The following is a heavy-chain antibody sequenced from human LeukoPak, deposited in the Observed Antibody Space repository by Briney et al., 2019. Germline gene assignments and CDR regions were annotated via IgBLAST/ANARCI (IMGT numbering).Heavy chain of an antibody. D-gene: IGHD6-19*01. J-gene: IGHJ4*02. CDR3: ARHPQPYDSGWYLFDY. V-gene: IGHV5-51*01. CDR1: GYIFTNYW. Sequence: GESLKISCKGSGYIFTNYWIGWVRQMPGKGLEWMGIIQPGNSETRYSPSFQGQVTISADKSISTAYLQWSSLKASDTALYYCARHPQPYDSGWYLFDYWGQGTLVTVSS. CDR2: IQPGNSET.